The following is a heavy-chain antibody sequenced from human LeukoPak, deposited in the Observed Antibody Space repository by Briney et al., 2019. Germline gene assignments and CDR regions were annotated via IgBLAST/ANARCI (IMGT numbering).Heavy chain of an antibody. D-gene: IGHD6-13*01. Sequence: PSETLSLTCTVSGGSISSYYWSWIRHPPGKGLEWIGYIYYSGSTNYNPSLKSRVTISVDTSKNQFSLKLSSVTAADTAVYYCARGLMMAVAGRGEFHYWGQGTLVTVSS. J-gene: IGHJ4*02. CDR1: GGSISSYY. V-gene: IGHV4-59*01. CDR2: IYYSGST. CDR3: ARGLMMAVAGRGEFHY.